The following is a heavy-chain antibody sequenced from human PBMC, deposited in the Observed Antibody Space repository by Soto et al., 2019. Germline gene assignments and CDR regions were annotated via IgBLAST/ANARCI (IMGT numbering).Heavy chain of an antibody. CDR3: ARDQYAADGYYYYYGMDV. V-gene: IGHV3-48*03. Sequence: GGSLRLSCAASGFTFSSYEVNWVRQAPGKGLEWVSYISSSVSTIYYADSVKGRFTISRDNAKNSLYLQMNSLRAEDTAVYYCARDQYAADGYYYYYGMDVWGQGTRVTFSS. J-gene: IGHJ6*02. D-gene: IGHD6-13*01. CDR1: GFTFSSYE. CDR2: ISSSVSTI.